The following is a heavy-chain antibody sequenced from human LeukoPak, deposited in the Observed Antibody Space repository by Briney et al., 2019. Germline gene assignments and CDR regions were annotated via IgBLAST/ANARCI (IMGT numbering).Heavy chain of an antibody. Sequence: ASVKVSCKASGYTFTGYYMHWVRQAPGQGLEWMGWINPNSGGTNYAQKFQGRVTMTRDTSISTAYMELSRLRSDDTAVYYCARGGIAAAGIYLWYFDYWGQGTLSPSPQ. CDR2: INPNSGGT. V-gene: IGHV1-2*02. J-gene: IGHJ4*02. CDR3: ARGGIAAAGIYLWYFDY. D-gene: IGHD6-13*01. CDR1: GYTFTGYY.